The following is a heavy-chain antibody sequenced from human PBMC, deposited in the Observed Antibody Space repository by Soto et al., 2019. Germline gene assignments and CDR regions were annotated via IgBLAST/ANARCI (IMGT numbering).Heavy chain of an antibody. V-gene: IGHV4-59*08. CDR2: SYYSGST. CDR1: GGSITNNY. Sequence: SETLSLTGTVSGGSITNNYWSWIRQSPGKGLEWIGCSYYSGSTSYNPSLRSRVTISIDTSKTQFSLRLRSVTAADTAVYYCARRQNWNNLFDTWGQGTLVTVSS. CDR3: ARRQNWNNLFDT. D-gene: IGHD1-1*01. J-gene: IGHJ5*02.